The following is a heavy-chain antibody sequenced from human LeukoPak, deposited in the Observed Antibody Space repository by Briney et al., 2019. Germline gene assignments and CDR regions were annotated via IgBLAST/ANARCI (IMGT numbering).Heavy chain of an antibody. V-gene: IGHV3-9*01. D-gene: IGHD3-22*01. Sequence: GGSLRLSCAASGFTFDDYAMHWVRQAPGKGLEWVSGISWNSGSIGYADSVKGRFTISRDNAKNSLYLQMNSLRAEDTALYYCSKGSSRDYYDSSGLVYYYGMDVWGQGTTVTVSS. J-gene: IGHJ6*02. CDR2: ISWNSGSI. CDR1: GFTFDDYA. CDR3: SKGSSRDYYDSSGLVYYYGMDV.